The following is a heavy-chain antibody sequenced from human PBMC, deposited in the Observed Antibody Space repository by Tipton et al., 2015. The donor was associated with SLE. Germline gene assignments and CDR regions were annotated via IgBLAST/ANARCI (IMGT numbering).Heavy chain of an antibody. CDR1: GFTFSSYA. J-gene: IGHJ1*01. D-gene: IGHD6-19*01. CDR3: AKSRVSGSGWAGYFQH. V-gene: IGHV3-23*03. CDR2: IYSGGSST. Sequence: GSLRLSCAASGFTFSSYAMSWVRQAPGKGLEWVSVIYSGGSSTYYADSVKGRLTISRDNSKNTLYLQMNSLRAEGTAVYYCAKSRVSGSGWAGYFQHWGQGTLVTVSA.